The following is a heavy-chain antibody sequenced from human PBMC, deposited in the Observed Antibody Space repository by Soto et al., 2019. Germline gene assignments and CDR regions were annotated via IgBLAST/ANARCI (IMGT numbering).Heavy chain of an antibody. J-gene: IGHJ5*02. CDR3: ARSHIYYGSRSYYNP. D-gene: IGHD3-10*01. CDR1: GGSISNYH. V-gene: IGHV4-59*12. Sequence: SETLSLTCTISGGSISNYHWSWIRQPPGKGLEWIAYIDHSGSTNYNPSLKSRVTISVDTSKNQFSLKLSSVTAADTAVYYCARSHIYYGSRSYYNPWGQGTLVTVSS. CDR2: IDHSGST.